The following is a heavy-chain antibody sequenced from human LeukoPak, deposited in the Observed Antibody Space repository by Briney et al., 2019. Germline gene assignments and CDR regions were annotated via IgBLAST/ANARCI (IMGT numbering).Heavy chain of an antibody. CDR3: ARGGFWSGYSNHFDY. V-gene: IGHV3-53*01. D-gene: IGHD3-3*01. Sequence: GGSLRLSCAASGFTVSGNYMSWVRQAPGKGLEWVSVIYSGGSTYYADSVKGRFTISRDNSKNTLYLQMNSLRAEDTAVYYCARGGFWSGYSNHFDYWGQGTLVTVSS. J-gene: IGHJ4*02. CDR1: GFTVSGNY. CDR2: IYSGGST.